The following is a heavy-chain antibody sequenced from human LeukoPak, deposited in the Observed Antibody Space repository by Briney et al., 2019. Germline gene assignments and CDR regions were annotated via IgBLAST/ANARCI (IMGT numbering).Heavy chain of an antibody. D-gene: IGHD5-18*01. V-gene: IGHV3-21*01. J-gene: IGHJ4*02. CDR2: ISSSSSYI. Sequence: GGSLRLSCAASGFTFSSYSMNWVRQAPGKGREWVSSISSSSSYIYYADSVKGRFTISRDNAKNSLYLQMNSLRAEDTAVYYCARDLRRYSYGYSDYWGQGTLVTVSS. CDR1: GFTFSSYS. CDR3: ARDLRRYSYGYSDY.